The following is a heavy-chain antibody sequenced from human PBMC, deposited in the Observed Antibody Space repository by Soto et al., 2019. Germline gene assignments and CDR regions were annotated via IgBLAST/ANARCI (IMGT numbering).Heavy chain of an antibody. Sequence: PXGTLSLTCAVSGGSFRGYFWSWIRQSPDKGLEWIGEINDSGNTYYNPSFKSRLTISVDTSRSQISLRMTSVTAADSAVYYCQGGDFWGQGTRVTVSS. CDR3: QGGDF. CDR1: GGSFRGYF. CDR2: INDSGNT. J-gene: IGHJ4*02. V-gene: IGHV4-34*01. D-gene: IGHD3-16*01.